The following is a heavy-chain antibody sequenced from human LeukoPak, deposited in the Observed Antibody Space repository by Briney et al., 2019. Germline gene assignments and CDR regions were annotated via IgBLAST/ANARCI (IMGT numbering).Heavy chain of an antibody. J-gene: IGHJ4*02. CDR3: ARWQQLVRYFDY. CDR1: GFTFSSYE. Sequence: GGSLRLSCAASGFTFSSYEMNWVRQAPGKGLEWFSYISSSGSTIYYADSVKGRFTISRDNAKNSLYLQMNSLRAEDTAVYYCARWQQLVRYFDYWGQGTLVTVSS. CDR2: ISSSGSTI. D-gene: IGHD6-13*01. V-gene: IGHV3-48*03.